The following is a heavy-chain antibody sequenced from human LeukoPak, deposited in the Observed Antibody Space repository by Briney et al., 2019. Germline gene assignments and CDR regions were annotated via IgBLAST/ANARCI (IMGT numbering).Heavy chain of an antibody. D-gene: IGHD1-20*01. CDR3: ARGATEYNWNYFDY. Sequence: PSETLSLTCTVPGGSISSSSYYWGWIRQPPGKGLEWIGSIYYSGSTYYNPSLKSRVTISVDTSKNQLSLKLSSVTAADTAVYYCARGATEYNWNYFDYWGQGTLVTVSS. V-gene: IGHV4-39*07. CDR2: IYYSGST. J-gene: IGHJ4*02. CDR1: GGSISSSSYY.